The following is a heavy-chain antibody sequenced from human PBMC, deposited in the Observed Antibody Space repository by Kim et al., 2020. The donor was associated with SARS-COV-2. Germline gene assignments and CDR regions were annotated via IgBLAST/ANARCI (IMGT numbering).Heavy chain of an antibody. Sequence: GGSLRLSCAASGFTFSNAWMSWVRQAPGKGLEWVGRIKSKTDGGTTDYAAPVKGRFTISRDDSKNTLYLQMNSLKTEDTAVYYCTTASWIQLWAMGYWGQGTLVTVSS. V-gene: IGHV3-15*01. D-gene: IGHD5-18*01. CDR1: GFTFSNAW. J-gene: IGHJ4*02. CDR2: IKSKTDGGTT. CDR3: TTASWIQLWAMGY.